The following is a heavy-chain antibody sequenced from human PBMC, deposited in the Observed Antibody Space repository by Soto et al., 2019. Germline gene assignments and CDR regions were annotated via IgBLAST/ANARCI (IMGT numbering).Heavy chain of an antibody. V-gene: IGHV1-18*01. CDR1: GYTFTSYG. CDR2: ISAYNGNT. D-gene: IGHD3-3*01. J-gene: IGHJ5*02. Sequence: ASVKVSCKASGYTFTSYGISWVRQAPGQGLEWMGWISAYNGNTNYAQKLQGRVTMTIDTSTSTAYMELRSLRSDDTAVYYCARQVDYDFWSGYRNWFDPWGQGTLVTVSS. CDR3: ARQVDYDFWSGYRNWFDP.